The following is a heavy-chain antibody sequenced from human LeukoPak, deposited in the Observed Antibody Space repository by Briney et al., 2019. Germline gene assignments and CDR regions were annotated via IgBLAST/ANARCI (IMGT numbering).Heavy chain of an antibody. D-gene: IGHD6-13*01. Sequence: GGSLRLSCAASGFSFSAYAMYWVRQAPGKGPEWVALIRYDGINKYYGDSVKGRFTISRDNSKNMLYLQMNSLRAEDTAVYYCVKTGSGWYGDYWGQGAQVTVSS. CDR3: VKTGSGWYGDY. CDR1: GFSFSAYA. J-gene: IGHJ4*02. V-gene: IGHV3-30*02. CDR2: IRYDGINK.